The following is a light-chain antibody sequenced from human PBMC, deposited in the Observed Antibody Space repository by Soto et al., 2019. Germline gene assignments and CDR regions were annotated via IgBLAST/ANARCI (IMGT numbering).Light chain of an antibody. CDR3: SSYTSDSSYV. J-gene: IGLJ1*01. CDR1: SSDVGLYDY. Sequence: QSALTQPASVSGSPGQSITISSTGTSSDVGLYDYVSWYQQHPGKAPQLMIYAVSNRPSGVSNRFSASKSGNTASLFISGLQADDEADYYCSSYTSDSSYVFGSGTKATVL. V-gene: IGLV2-14*01. CDR2: AVS.